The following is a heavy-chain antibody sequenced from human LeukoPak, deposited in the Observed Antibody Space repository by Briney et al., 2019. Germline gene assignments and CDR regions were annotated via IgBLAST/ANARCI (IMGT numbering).Heavy chain of an antibody. V-gene: IGHV3-48*01. Sequence: GGSLRLSCEASGFTFTSYGMHWVRQSPGKGLEWISFIFSSTLVNYADSVKGRFTISRDNAKNSIYLQMDSLRVEDTAVYYCVRGLYGYWGQGTLVTVSS. CDR1: GFTFTSYG. J-gene: IGHJ4*02. D-gene: IGHD4-17*01. CDR2: IFSSTLV. CDR3: VRGLYGY.